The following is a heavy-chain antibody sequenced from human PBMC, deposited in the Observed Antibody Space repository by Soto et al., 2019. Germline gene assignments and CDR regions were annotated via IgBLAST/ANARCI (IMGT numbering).Heavy chain of an antibody. CDR1: GGSFSGYY. D-gene: IGHD3-3*01. Sequence: SETLSLTCAVYGGSFSGYYWSWIRQPPGKGLEWIGEINPSGSTNYNPSLKSRVTISVDTSKNQFSLKLSSVTAADTAVYYCARGGDFWSGYYFYYYGMDVWGQGTTVTAP. J-gene: IGHJ6*02. CDR2: INPSGST. V-gene: IGHV4-34*01. CDR3: ARGGDFWSGYYFYYYGMDV.